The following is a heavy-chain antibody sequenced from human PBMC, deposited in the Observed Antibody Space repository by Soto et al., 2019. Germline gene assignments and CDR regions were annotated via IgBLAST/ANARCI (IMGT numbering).Heavy chain of an antibody. Sequence: GGSLRLSCAASGFTVNSSYMTWIRQAPGKGLQWVADISSGGTTKYADSVRGRVSISRDMSKNTLYLQMNSRRVEDTAIYSCARQFPTDNYGNRLDPWGQGTLVTVSS. CDR3: ARQFPTDNYGNRLDP. CDR2: ISSGGTT. CDR1: GFTVNSSY. V-gene: IGHV3-53*01. D-gene: IGHD4-17*01. J-gene: IGHJ5*02.